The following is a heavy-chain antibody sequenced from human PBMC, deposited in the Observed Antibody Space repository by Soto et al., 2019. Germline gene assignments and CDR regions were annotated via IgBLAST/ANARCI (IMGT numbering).Heavy chain of an antibody. Sequence: ASVKVSCKASGYIFTTYYMHWVRQAPGLGPEWMGMINPSGGSTGSAQKFQGRVTMTRDTSTSTVYMELSSLKSEDTAVYFCARVNYTGTSGLRYWGQGTLVTVSS. CDR3: ARVNYTGTSGLRY. CDR2: INPSGGST. V-gene: IGHV1-46*01. J-gene: IGHJ4*02. D-gene: IGHD4-4*01. CDR1: GYIFTTYY.